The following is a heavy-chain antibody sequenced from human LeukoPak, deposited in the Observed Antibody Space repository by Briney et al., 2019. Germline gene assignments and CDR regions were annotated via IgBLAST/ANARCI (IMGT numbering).Heavy chain of an antibody. CDR3: ARDLGQYYDTSDNWFDP. CDR1: GFTFSNYW. V-gene: IGHV3-74*01. CDR2: INSDGINT. Sequence: PGGSLRLSCAASGFTFSNYWMHWVRQAPGKGLVWVSRINSDGINTSYADSVEGRFTISRDNAKNTLNLQMNSLRAEDTAVCYCARDLGQYYDTSDNWFDPWGQGTPATVSS. D-gene: IGHD3-22*01. J-gene: IGHJ5*02.